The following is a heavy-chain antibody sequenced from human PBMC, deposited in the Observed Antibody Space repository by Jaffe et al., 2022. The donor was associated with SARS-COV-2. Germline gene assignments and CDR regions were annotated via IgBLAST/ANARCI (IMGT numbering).Heavy chain of an antibody. Sequence: EVQLVESGGGLVQPGRSLRLSCAASGFTFDDYAMHWVRQAPGKGLEWVSGISWNSGSIGYADSVKGRFTISRDNAKNSLYLQMNSLRAEDTALYYCAKEIAAAGLWFDPWGQGTLVTVSS. V-gene: IGHV3-9*01. J-gene: IGHJ5*02. CDR1: GFTFDDYA. CDR3: AKEIAAAGLWFDP. D-gene: IGHD6-13*01. CDR2: ISWNSGSI.